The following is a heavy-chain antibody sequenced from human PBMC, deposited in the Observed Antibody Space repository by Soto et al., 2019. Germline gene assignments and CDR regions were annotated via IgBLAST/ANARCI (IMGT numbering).Heavy chain of an antibody. CDR2: IYYSGST. CDR3: ARELRFLGFYGMDV. D-gene: IGHD3-3*01. CDR1: GGSISSGGYY. V-gene: IGHV4-31*01. J-gene: IGHJ6*02. Sequence: QVQLQESGPGLVKPSQTLSLTCTVSGGSISSGGYYWSWIRQHPGKGLEWIGYIYYSGSTYYNPSLKSLVSISVDTYKNQFSPKLSSVTAADTAVYYCARELRFLGFYGMDVWGQGTTVTVSS.